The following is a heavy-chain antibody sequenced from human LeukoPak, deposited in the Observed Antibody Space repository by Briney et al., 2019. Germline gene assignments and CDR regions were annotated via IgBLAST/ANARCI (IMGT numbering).Heavy chain of an antibody. D-gene: IGHD1-14*01. CDR3: ASNPRRNAEYYYYGMDV. J-gene: IGHJ6*02. Sequence: ASVKVSCKASGGIFSSYAISWVRQAPGQGLEWMGGIIPIFGTANYAQKFQGRVTITADESTSTAYVDLSSLRSEDTAVYCCASNPRRNAEYYYYGMDVWGQGTTVTVSS. V-gene: IGHV1-69*13. CDR1: GGIFSSYA. CDR2: IIPIFGTA.